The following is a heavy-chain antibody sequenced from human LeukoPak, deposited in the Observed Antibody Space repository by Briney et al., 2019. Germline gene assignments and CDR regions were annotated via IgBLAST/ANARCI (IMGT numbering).Heavy chain of an antibody. V-gene: IGHV1-69*06. CDR1: GGIFSNYV. D-gene: IGHD4-11*01. Sequence: SVKVSCKASGGIFSNYVISWVRQTPGQGLEWMGQIIPIFGTPDYAQKFQGRVTITADKSTSTAYMELSSLRSEDTAVYYCARAVIENYYFYYMDVWGKGSTVTVSS. J-gene: IGHJ6*03. CDR2: IIPIFGTP. CDR3: ARAVIENYYFYYMDV.